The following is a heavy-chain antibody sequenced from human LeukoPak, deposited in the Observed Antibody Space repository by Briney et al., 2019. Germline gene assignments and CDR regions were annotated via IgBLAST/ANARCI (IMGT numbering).Heavy chain of an antibody. J-gene: IGHJ4*02. CDR1: GFTFSSYS. V-gene: IGHV3-21*01. Sequence: GGSLRLSCAASGFTFSSYSMNWVRQAPGKGLEWVSSISSSSSYIYYADSVKGRFTISRDNAKNSLYLQMNSLRAEDTAVYYCASIDYDILTGYNVDYWGQGTLVTVSS. D-gene: IGHD3-9*01. CDR3: ASIDYDILTGYNVDY. CDR2: ISSSSSYI.